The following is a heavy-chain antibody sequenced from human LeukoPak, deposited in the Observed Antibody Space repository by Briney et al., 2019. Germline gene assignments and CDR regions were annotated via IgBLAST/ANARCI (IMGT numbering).Heavy chain of an antibody. V-gene: IGHV5-51*01. CDR3: ARQTTMIVVAAEYYFDY. CDR2: IYPGDSDT. D-gene: IGHD3-22*01. J-gene: IGHJ4*02. Sequence: GESLKISCKGSGYSFTSYWIGWVRQMPGKGLEWMGIIYPGDSDTRYSPSFQGQVTISADKSISTAYLQWSSLKASDTAMYYCARQTTMIVVAAEYYFDYWGQGTLVTVSS. CDR1: GYSFTSYW.